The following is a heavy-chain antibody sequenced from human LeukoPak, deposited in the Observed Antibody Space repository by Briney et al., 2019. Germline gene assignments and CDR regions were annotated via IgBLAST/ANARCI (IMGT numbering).Heavy chain of an antibody. Sequence: GGSLRLSCAASEFSFSSYSMNWVRQAPGKGLEWVAAISTTSGNIYYADSVKGRFTISRDNAKNSLYLQMNSLRVEDTALYYCARRAPSHDFDDWGQGTLVTVSS. V-gene: IGHV3-21*01. CDR1: EFSFSSYS. CDR2: ISTTSGNI. CDR3: ARRAPSHDFDD. J-gene: IGHJ4*02.